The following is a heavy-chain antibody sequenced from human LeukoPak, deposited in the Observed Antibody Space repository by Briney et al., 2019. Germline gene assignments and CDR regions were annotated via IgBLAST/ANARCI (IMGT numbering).Heavy chain of an antibody. D-gene: IGHD3-9*01. CDR2: INPNSGGT. V-gene: IGHV1-2*02. CDR3: ALDYDILTGTEYFQH. J-gene: IGHJ1*01. CDR1: GYTFSGYY. Sequence: ASVKVSCKTSGYTFSGYYIHWVRQAPGQGLEWMGWINPNSGGTNYAQKFQGRVTMTRDTSISTAYMELSRLRSDDTAVYYCALDYDILTGTEYFQHWGQGTLVTVSS.